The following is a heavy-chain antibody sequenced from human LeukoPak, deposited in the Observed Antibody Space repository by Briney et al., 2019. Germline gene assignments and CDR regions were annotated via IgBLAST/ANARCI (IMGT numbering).Heavy chain of an antibody. V-gene: IGHV3-21*01. Sequence: GGSLRLSCAASGFTFSSYSMNWVRQAPGKGLEWISSISSSSSYIYYADSVKGRFTIYRDNAKNSLYLQMNSLRAEDTAVYYCARNVYCSSTSCYDFDYWGQGTLVTVSS. CDR2: ISSSSSYI. J-gene: IGHJ4*02. CDR3: ARNVYCSSTSCYDFDY. D-gene: IGHD2-2*01. CDR1: GFTFSSYS.